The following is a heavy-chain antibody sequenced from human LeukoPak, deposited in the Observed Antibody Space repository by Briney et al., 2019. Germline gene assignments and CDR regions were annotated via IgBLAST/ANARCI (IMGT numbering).Heavy chain of an antibody. Sequence: GGSLRLSCAASGFTFSSYAMSWVRRAPGKGLEWVSAISGSGGSTYYADSVKGRFTISRDNSKNTLYLQMNSLRAEDTAVYYCAKAPTGNYYYGMDVWGQGTTVTVSS. J-gene: IGHJ6*02. V-gene: IGHV3-23*01. D-gene: IGHD1-14*01. CDR1: GFTFSSYA. CDR3: AKAPTGNYYYGMDV. CDR2: ISGSGGST.